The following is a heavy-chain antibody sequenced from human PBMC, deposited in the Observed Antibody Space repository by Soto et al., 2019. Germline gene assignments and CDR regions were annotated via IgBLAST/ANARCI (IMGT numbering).Heavy chain of an antibody. J-gene: IGHJ2*01. CDR2: INHSGST. CDR1: GGSFSGYY. V-gene: IGHV4-34*01. CDR3: ASRRRDDYNYRYFDL. Sequence: PSETLSLTCAVYGGSFSGYYWSWIRQPPGKGLEWIGEINHSGSTNYNPSLKSRVTISVDTSKNQFSLKLSSVTAADTAVYYCASRRRDDYNYRYFDLWGRGTLVTASS. D-gene: IGHD4-4*01.